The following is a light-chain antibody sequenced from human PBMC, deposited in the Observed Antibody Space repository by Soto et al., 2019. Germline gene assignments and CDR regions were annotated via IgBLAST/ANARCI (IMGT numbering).Light chain of an antibody. J-gene: IGLJ2*01. CDR1: SSDVGAYNL. CDR3: CSYAGSSTCV. CDR2: EVV. Sequence: QSVLTQPASVSGSPGQSITISCTGSSSDVGAYNLVSWYQHHPGKAPKLMISEVVKRPSGVSNRFSGSKSGNTASLTISGLQAEDEADYYCCSYAGSSTCVFGGGTKLTVL. V-gene: IGLV2-23*02.